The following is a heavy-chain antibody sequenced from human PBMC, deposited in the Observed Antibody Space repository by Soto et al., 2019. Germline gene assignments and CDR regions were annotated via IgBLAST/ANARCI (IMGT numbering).Heavy chain of an antibody. CDR1: GFSFSSSA. J-gene: IGHJ6*02. V-gene: IGHV3-73*02. Sequence: DVQLVESGGGLVQPGGSLKLSCAASGFSFSSSAMHWVRQASGKGLEWVGRIRSEGNSYATEYAASVKGRFTISRDDSQSTAYLQMNSLKIEDTAVYSCTRPHRRSKDEFFYYGLDFWGQGTTVTVSS. CDR3: TRPHRRSKDEFFYYGLDF. CDR2: IRSEGNSYAT. D-gene: IGHD3-10*01.